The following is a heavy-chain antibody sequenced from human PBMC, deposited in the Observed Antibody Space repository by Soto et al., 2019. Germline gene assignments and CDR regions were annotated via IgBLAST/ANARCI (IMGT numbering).Heavy chain of an antibody. J-gene: IGHJ4*02. CDR1: GGTFSSYA. Sequence: QVQLVQSGAEVKKPGSSVKVSCKASGGTFSSYAISWVRQAPGQGLEWMGGIIPIFGTANYAQKFQGRVTITADESTSTAYMELSSLRSEDTAVYYCARGPSYDFWSGYYTGYFDYWGQGTLVTVSS. D-gene: IGHD3-3*01. V-gene: IGHV1-69*01. CDR2: IIPIFGTA. CDR3: ARGPSYDFWSGYYTGYFDY.